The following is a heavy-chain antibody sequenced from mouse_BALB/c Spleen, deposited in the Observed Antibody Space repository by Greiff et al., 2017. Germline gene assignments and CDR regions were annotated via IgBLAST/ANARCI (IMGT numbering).Heavy chain of an antibody. CDR3: ARGYYRYDGGDYAMDY. J-gene: IGHJ4*01. D-gene: IGHD2-14*01. Sequence: EVKLMESGGGLVQPGGSRKLSCAASGFTFSSFGMHWVRQAPEKGLEWVAYISSGSSTIYYPDSVKGRFTISRDNARNILYLQMSSLRSEDTAMYYCARGYYRYDGGDYAMDYWGQGTSVTVSS. CDR2: ISSGSSTI. V-gene: IGHV5-17*02. CDR1: GFTFSSFG.